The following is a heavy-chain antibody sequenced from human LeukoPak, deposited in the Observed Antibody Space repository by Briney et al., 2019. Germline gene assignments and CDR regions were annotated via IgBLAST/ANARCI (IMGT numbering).Heavy chain of an antibody. J-gene: IGHJ3*02. D-gene: IGHD6-19*01. CDR3: AKDVGAHSSGWYSVAFDI. V-gene: IGHV4-4*07. CDR1: GGSINSYY. CDR2: IYSSGNT. Sequence: PSETLSLTCTVSGGSINSYYWSWIRQPAGKGLEWIGRIYSSGNTNYNPSLKSRVTMSVDTSKNQFSLELVSVTAADTAVYYCAKDVGAHSSGWYSVAFDIWGQGTMVTVSS.